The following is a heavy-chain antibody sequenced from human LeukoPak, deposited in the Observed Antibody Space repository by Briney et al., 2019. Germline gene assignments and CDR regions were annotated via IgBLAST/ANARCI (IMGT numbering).Heavy chain of an antibody. V-gene: IGHV3-30*18. CDR3: AKKYSYDAFDI. CDR1: GFTFGSYG. CDR2: ISYDGSNK. D-gene: IGHD5-18*01. Sequence: GGSLRLSCAASGFTFGSYGMHWVRQAPGKGLEWVAVISYDGSNKYYADSVKGRFTISRDNSKNTLYLQTNSLRAEDTAVYYCAKKYSYDAFDIWGQGTMVTVSS. J-gene: IGHJ3*02.